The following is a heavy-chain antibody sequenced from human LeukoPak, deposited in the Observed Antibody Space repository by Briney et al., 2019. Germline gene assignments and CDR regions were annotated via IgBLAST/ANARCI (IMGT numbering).Heavy chain of an antibody. D-gene: IGHD6-13*01. V-gene: IGHV1-2*02. CDR3: AREGLRIAAAGKGWFDP. J-gene: IGHJ5*02. CDR1: GYTFTGYY. Sequence: ASVKVSCKASGYTFTGYYMHWVRQAPGQGLEWMGWINPNSGGTNYAQKFQGRVTMTRDTSISTAYMELSMLRSDDTAVYYCAREGLRIAAAGKGWFDPWGQGTLVTVSS. CDR2: INPNSGGT.